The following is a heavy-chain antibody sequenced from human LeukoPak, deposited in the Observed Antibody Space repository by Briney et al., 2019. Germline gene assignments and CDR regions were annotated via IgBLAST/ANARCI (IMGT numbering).Heavy chain of an antibody. D-gene: IGHD3-10*01. Sequence: GGSLRLSCAASGFTFTFSDYYMSWIRQAPGKGLGWISFISSTGSTKYYADSVKGRFTISRDNAKNSLYLQMNSLRVEDTAVYYCARDMYYGSGTPMQYGMDVWGQGTTVTVSS. CDR3: ARDMYYGSGTPMQYGMDV. CDR1: GFTFTFSDYY. CDR2: ISSTGSTK. J-gene: IGHJ6*02. V-gene: IGHV3-11*01.